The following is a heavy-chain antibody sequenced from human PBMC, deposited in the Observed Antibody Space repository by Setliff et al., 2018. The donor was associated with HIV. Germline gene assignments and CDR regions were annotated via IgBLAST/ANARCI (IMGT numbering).Heavy chain of an antibody. CDR2: IQDSGRT. CDR3: GRGRSSWYNTSPYYFDL. D-gene: IGHD1-20*01. V-gene: IGHV4-39*07. J-gene: IGHJ4*02. CDR1: GGSIDNNKYY. Sequence: SETLSLTCSVSGGSIDNNKYYWTWIRQPPGKGLEWIGSIQDSGRTYYNPSLKSRVTISVDKPRNQFSLTLTSVTAADTAVYYCGRGRSSWYNTSPYYFDLWGPGTLVTVSS.